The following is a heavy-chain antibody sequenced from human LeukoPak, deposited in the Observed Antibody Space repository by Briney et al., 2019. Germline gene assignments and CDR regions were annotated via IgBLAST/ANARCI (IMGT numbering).Heavy chain of an antibody. CDR2: IYYSESG. CDR1: GGSISSETYY. D-gene: IGHD1-1*01. J-gene: IGHJ4*02. V-gene: IGHV4-39*01. CDR3: ARQPWKAGPGGGYYFDY. Sequence: SETLSLTCTVSGGSISSETYYWAWIRQPPGQGLEWIGNIYYSESGYSSPSLKSRVTISVDTSKNRFSLKLSSMTAADTAMYFWARQPWKAGPGGGYYFDYWGQGTLVTVSS.